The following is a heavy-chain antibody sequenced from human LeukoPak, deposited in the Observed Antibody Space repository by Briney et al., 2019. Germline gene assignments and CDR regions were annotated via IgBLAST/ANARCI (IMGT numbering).Heavy chain of an antibody. CDR3: ARSDDGWGSCWDR. CDR1: GDSMDSDNW. CDR2: IKQSGTT. J-gene: IGHJ5*02. D-gene: IGHD3-16*01. Sequence: SGTLSLTCAVSGDSMDSDNWWSWVRQSPGKGLEWIGDIKQSGTTNFNPSLDSRVSMFVDKSKKQFSLNLRSVTAADTAVYFCARSDDGWGSCWDRWGQGTLVTVSS. V-gene: IGHV4-4*02.